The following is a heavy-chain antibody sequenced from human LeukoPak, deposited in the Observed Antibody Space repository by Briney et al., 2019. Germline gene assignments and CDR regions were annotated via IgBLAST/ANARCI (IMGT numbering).Heavy chain of an antibody. Sequence: PGGSLRLSCAASGFTFSGYAMSWVRQAPGKGLEWVSAISGSGGSTYYADSVKGRFTISRDNSKNTLYLQMNSLRAEDTAVYYCARDLVGYFDPPGFDYWGQGTLVTVSS. V-gene: IGHV3-23*01. J-gene: IGHJ4*02. CDR2: ISGSGGST. CDR3: ARDLVGYFDPPGFDY. D-gene: IGHD2-8*02. CDR1: GFTFSGYA.